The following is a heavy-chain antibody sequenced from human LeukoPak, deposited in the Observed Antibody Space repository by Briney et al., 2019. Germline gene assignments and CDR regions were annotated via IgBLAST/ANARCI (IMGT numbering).Heavy chain of an antibody. Sequence: GGSLRLSCAASGFTFSSYAMHWVRQAPGKGLEWVAVISYDGTNKYYADSVKGRFTISRDSSKNTLHLQMNSLRPEDTAVYYCARETGGAVGSTDFDYWGQGTLVTVSS. CDR2: ISYDGTNK. CDR1: GFTFSSYA. CDR3: ARETGGAVGSTDFDY. D-gene: IGHD4-17*01. V-gene: IGHV3-30-3*01. J-gene: IGHJ4*02.